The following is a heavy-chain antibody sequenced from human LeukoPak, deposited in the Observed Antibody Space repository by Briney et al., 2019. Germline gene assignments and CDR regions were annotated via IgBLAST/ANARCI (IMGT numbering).Heavy chain of an antibody. J-gene: IGHJ4*02. CDR2: IIPIFGTA. D-gene: IGHD2-15*01. V-gene: IGHV1-69*13. Sequence: SVKVSCKASGGTFSSYAISWVRQAPGQGLEWMGGIIPIFGTANYAQKFQGRVTITADESTSTAYMELSSLRSEDTAVYYCAGYCSGGSCYGNDYWGQGTLVTVSS. CDR3: AGYCSGGSCYGNDY. CDR1: GGTFSSYA.